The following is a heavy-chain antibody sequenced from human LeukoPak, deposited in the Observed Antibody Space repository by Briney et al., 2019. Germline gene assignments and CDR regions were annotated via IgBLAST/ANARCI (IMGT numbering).Heavy chain of an antibody. CDR2: ISAYNDYT. J-gene: IGHJ4*02. CDR1: GSTFTNYG. CDR3: ARYYSGWYYFDY. D-gene: IGHD6-19*01. Sequence: GASVKVSCKASGSTFTNYGFSWVRQAPGQGLEWMGWISAYNDYTNYAQKFQGRVTITADESTSTAYMELSSLRSEDTAVYYCARYYSGWYYFDYWGQGTLVTVSS. V-gene: IGHV1-18*01.